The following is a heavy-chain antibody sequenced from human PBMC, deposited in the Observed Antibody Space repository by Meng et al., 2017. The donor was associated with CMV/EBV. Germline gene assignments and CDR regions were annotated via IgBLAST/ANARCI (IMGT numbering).Heavy chain of an antibody. V-gene: IGHV3-20*04. Sequence: GGSLRLSCAASGFTFSSYEMSWVRQAPGKGLEWVSGINWNGGSTGYADSVKGRFTISRDNAKNSLYLQMNSLRAEDTALYYCARTDCSSTSCPKYYFDYWGQGTLVTVSS. J-gene: IGHJ4*02. CDR2: INWNGGST. CDR3: ARTDCSSTSCPKYYFDY. CDR1: GFTFSSYE. D-gene: IGHD2-2*01.